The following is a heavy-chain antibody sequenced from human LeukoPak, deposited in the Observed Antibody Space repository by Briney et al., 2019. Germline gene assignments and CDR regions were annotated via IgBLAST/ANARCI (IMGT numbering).Heavy chain of an antibody. Sequence: SETLSLTCTVSGGSISSYYWSWIRQPPGKGLEWIGYIYYSGSTNYNPSLKSRVTISVDTSKSQFSLKLSSVTAADTAVYYCARVVDYGDYYFDYWGQGTLVTVSS. D-gene: IGHD4-17*01. CDR3: ARVVDYGDYYFDY. CDR2: IYYSGST. CDR1: GGSISSYY. J-gene: IGHJ4*02. V-gene: IGHV4-59*01.